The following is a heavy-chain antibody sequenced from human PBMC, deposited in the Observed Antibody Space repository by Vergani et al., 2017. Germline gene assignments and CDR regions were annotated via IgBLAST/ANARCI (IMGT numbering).Heavy chain of an antibody. CDR3: ARHRGSGGFFPSSYFYGMGV. CDR2: IHHSGDT. Sequence: QVQLQESGAGLVKPSETLTLPCDVSDSSIMTKPYWGWFRQSPGKGLEWIACIHHSGDTHYNSSLKSRVSISIVSSSKFSLSRTSVTAADTAIYYCARHRGSGGFFPSSYFYGMGVWGHGTTVAVSS. CDR1: DSSIMTKPY. D-gene: IGHD3-10*01. J-gene: IGHJ6*02. V-gene: IGHV4-38-2*01.